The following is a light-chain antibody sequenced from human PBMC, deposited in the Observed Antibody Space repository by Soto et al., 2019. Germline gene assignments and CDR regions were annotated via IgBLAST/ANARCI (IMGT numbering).Light chain of an antibody. CDR3: SSYTSDWGV. CDR2: DVS. J-gene: IGLJ1*01. CDR1: SSDVGGYNY. V-gene: IGLV2-11*01. Sequence: QSALTQPRSVSGSPGQSVTISCTGTSSDVGGYNYVSWYQQYSGKAPKVMIYDVSKRPSGVPDRFSGSKSGNTASLTISGLQAEDEADYYCSSYTSDWGVFGTGTKLTVL.